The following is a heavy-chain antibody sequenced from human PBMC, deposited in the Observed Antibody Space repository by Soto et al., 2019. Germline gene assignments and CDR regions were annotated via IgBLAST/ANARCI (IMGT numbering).Heavy chain of an antibody. J-gene: IGHJ4*02. CDR1: GGSISSGYYH. CDR3: ATYAEAAGGTGS. CDR2: IRVSGYT. V-gene: IGHV4-31*03. D-gene: IGHD6-13*01. Sequence: QVQLQESGPGLVEPSQTLSLTCTVSGGSISSGYYHWSWVRQLPGKCLEWIGYIRVSGYTQYNPSLPSRLTIAVDASNNQFSLRLTSVTAADTAVYYCATYAEAAGGTGSWGQGTLVTVSS.